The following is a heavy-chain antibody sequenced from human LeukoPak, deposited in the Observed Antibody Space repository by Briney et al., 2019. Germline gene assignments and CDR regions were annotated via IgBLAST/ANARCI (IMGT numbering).Heavy chain of an antibody. Sequence: PGGSLRLSYAASGYIFSDHGMTWVRQAPGKGLEWVSTINGPGDNPQYAETVKGRFTISRDNSRNTVFLQMDSLRADDTAIYYCAKVTVCYGCYFDYWGQGILVTVSS. J-gene: IGHJ4*02. CDR3: AKVTVCYGCYFDY. CDR2: INGPGDNP. CDR1: GYIFSDHG. V-gene: IGHV3-23*01. D-gene: IGHD2-8*01.